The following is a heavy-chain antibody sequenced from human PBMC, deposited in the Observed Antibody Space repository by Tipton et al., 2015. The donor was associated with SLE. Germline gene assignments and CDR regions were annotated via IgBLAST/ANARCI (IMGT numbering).Heavy chain of an antibody. CDR3: AKVFGDYDGYSSGMDV. CDR2: VYASGST. CDR1: GDSITSGPYY. D-gene: IGHD4-17*01. V-gene: IGHV4-61*09. J-gene: IGHJ6*02. Sequence: LRLSCTVSGDSITSGPYYWSWIRQPAGKGLEWIGHVYASGSTDYNPSLKTRLSISIDTSRNQFSLNLSSVTAADTAAYYCAKVFGDYDGYSSGMDVWGQGTTVTVSS.